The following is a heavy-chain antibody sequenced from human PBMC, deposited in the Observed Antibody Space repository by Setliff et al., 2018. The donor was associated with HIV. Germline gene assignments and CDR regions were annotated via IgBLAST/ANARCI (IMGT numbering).Heavy chain of an antibody. J-gene: IGHJ4*02. V-gene: IGHV4-61*09. D-gene: IGHD3-10*01. CDR1: GGSISSGSDY. CDR3: ARAPFYYGSGSYQTFDY. Sequence: SETLSLTCTVSGGSISSGSDYWSWIRQPAGKGLEWIGQIHISGTANYNPSLKSRVTISVDTSKNQFSLKLTSVTAADTAVYYCARAPFYYGSGSYQTFDYWGQGTLVTVS. CDR2: IHISGTA.